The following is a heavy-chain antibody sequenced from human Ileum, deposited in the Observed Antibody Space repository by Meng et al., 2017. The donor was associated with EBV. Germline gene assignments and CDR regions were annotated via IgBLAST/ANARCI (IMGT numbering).Heavy chain of an antibody. CDR3: ARGGWSLDY. J-gene: IGHJ4*02. CDR2: IYYSGST. V-gene: IGHV4-59*08. CDR1: GGSISSYY. D-gene: IGHD2-15*01. Sequence: QGQMQGSGPGLVKPSETLSRTCTVAGGSISSYYWSWIRQPPGKGLEWIGYIYYSGSTNYTPSLKSRVTISVDTSKNQFSLNLSSVTAADTAVYYCARGGWSLDYWGQGTLVTVSS.